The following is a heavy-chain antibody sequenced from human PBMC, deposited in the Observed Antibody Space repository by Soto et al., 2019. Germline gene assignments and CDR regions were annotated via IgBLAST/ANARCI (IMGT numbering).Heavy chain of an antibody. CDR1: GFTFSSYA. CDR2: ITYDGGNE. D-gene: IGHD2-2*01. Sequence: QVHLVESGGGVVQSGRSLRLSCAASGFTFSSYAMHWVRQAPGKGLEWVALITYDGGNEYYADSVKGRFIISRDDSENTLYLQMIGLRPEDTAVYYCARDSGIVLVPVTSMDVW. J-gene: IGHJ6*01. CDR3: ARDSGIVLVPVTSMDV. V-gene: IGHV3-30-3*01.